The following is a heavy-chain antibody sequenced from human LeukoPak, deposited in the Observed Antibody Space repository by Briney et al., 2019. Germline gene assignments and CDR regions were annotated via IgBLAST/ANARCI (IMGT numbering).Heavy chain of an antibody. Sequence: SETLSLTCIVSGGSINSGSDYWGWIRQPPGKGLEWIASIYYTGRTYYNPSLESRVTISVDTSKNQFSLKLSSVTAADTAVYYCARVPYDYGDYGADYWGQGTLVTVSS. J-gene: IGHJ4*02. V-gene: IGHV4-39*01. CDR3: ARVPYDYGDYGADY. CDR2: IYYTGRT. D-gene: IGHD4-17*01. CDR1: GGSINSGSDY.